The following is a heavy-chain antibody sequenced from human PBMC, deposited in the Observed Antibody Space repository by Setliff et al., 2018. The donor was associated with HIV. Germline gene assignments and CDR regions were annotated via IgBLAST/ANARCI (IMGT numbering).Heavy chain of an antibody. J-gene: IGHJ4*02. V-gene: IGHV4-30-2*01. CDR1: GGSIRSSGYS. D-gene: IGHD6-19*01. CDR3: ARARSDWYNVRPYYFDL. Sequence: SETLSLTCAVSGGSIRSSGYSWSWIRQPPGKGLEWIGYISQSGSTYYNPSLKSRVTISRDRSANQFSLILTSVTAADTGVYYCARARSDWYNVRPYYFDLWGQGTPVTVSS. CDR2: ISQSGST.